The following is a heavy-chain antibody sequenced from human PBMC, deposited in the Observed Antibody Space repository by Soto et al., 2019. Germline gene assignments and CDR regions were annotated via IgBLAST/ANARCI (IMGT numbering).Heavy chain of an antibody. D-gene: IGHD3-3*01. V-gene: IGHV4-31*03. Sequence: PSETLSLTCTVSGGSISSGGYYWSWIRQHPGKGLEWIGYIYYSGSTYYNPSLKSRVTISVDTSKNQFSLKLSSVTAADTAVYYCASSYDFWSGYYFPGWFDPWGQGTLVTVSS. J-gene: IGHJ5*02. CDR2: IYYSGST. CDR3: ASSYDFWSGYYFPGWFDP. CDR1: GGSISSGGYY.